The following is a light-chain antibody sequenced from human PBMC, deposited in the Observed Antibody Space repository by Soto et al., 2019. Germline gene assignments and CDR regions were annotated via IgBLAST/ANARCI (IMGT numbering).Light chain of an antibody. V-gene: IGKV1-12*01. Sequence: PMTQSPSSVSASVGDTVTLSCQTSHGVSGWLAWYQQKPGKAPTLLIYTVSNLPSGVPSRFSVSDSCTYFSLAITSLQPEDFSTSFCQHGNSFPFSFGPGTKVEVK. CDR2: TVS. CDR1: HGVSGW. CDR3: QHGNSFPFS. J-gene: IGKJ3*01.